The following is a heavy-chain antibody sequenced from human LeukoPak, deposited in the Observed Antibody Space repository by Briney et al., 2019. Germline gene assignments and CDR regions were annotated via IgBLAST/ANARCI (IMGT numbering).Heavy chain of an antibody. Sequence: GGSLRLSCAASGFTVSSNYMSWVRQAPGKGLEWVSVIYSGGSTYYADSVKGRFTISRDNSKNTLYLQMNSLRAEDTAVYYCARVAGVGSGYDGSWFDPWGQGTLVTVSS. CDR3: ARVAGVGSGYDGSWFDP. V-gene: IGHV3-66*01. D-gene: IGHD5-12*01. CDR2: IYSGGST. CDR1: GFTVSSNY. J-gene: IGHJ5*02.